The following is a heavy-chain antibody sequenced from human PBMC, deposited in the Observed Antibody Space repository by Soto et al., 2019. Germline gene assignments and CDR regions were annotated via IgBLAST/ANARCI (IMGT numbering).Heavy chain of an antibody. D-gene: IGHD1-1*01. CDR2: IWYDGSNK. Sequence: QVQLGESGGGVVQPGRSLRRSCAESGFNFSSYGMHWVRQAPGQGLEWVAVIWYDGSNKYYADSVKGRFTISRDNSTNTLDLQMNSLSAEDTAVYYCERDRYNWNDGYYGMDVWGQGTTVTVSS. CDR1: GFNFSSYG. V-gene: IGHV3-33*01. J-gene: IGHJ6*02. CDR3: ERDRYNWNDGYYGMDV.